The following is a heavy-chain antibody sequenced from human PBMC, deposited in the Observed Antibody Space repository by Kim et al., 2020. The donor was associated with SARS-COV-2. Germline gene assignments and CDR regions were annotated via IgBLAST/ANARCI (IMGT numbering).Heavy chain of an antibody. CDR2: INHGGST. CDR1: GGSFSGYY. D-gene: IGHD6-19*01. CDR3: ARGTRQWLSRHYYYYMDV. Sequence: SETLSLTCAVYGGSFSGYYWSWIRQPPGKGLEWIGEINHGGSTNYNPSLKSRVTISVDTSKNQFSLKLSSVTAADTAVYYCARGTRQWLSRHYYYYMDVWGKGTTVTVSS. J-gene: IGHJ6*03. V-gene: IGHV4-34*01.